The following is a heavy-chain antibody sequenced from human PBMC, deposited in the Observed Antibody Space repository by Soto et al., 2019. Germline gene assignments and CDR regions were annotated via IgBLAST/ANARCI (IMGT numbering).Heavy chain of an antibody. J-gene: IGHJ3*02. V-gene: IGHV3-30-3*01. Sequence: QVQLVESGGGAVQPGRSLRLSCAASGFSFSTYAMHWVRQAPGKGLGWVAVISSEGTTKYNSDSVKGRFTISRDNAKNTLYLEMNSLRPEDTAVYYCARVARGVPRDAFDIWGQGTMVTVSS. CDR3: ARVARGVPRDAFDI. CDR2: ISSEGTTK. CDR1: GFSFSTYA.